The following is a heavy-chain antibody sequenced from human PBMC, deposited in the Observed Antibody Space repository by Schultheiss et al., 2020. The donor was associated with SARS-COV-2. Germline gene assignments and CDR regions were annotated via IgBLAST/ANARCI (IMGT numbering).Heavy chain of an antibody. CDR2: IDHSGSP. CDR1: GGSISRSNW. V-gene: IGHV4-4*02. CDR3: ASRGTIFGVVTHNWFDP. D-gene: IGHD3-3*01. Sequence: SETLSLTCAVSGGSISRSNWWSWVRQPPGKGLEWIGEIDHSGSPNYNPSLKRRVTISVDTSKNQFSLKLSSVTAADTAVYYCASRGTIFGVVTHNWFDPWGQGTLVTVSS. J-gene: IGHJ5*02.